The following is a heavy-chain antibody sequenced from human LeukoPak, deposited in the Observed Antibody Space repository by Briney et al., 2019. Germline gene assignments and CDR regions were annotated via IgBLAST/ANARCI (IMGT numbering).Heavy chain of an antibody. CDR1: GFTFSSYG. CDR2: ISYDGSNK. Sequence: PGGSLRLSCAASGFTFSSYGMHWVRQAPGKGLEWVAVISYDGSNKYYADSVKGRFTISRDNSKNTLYLQMNSLRAEDTAVYYCAKDRGYYDILALFDYWGQGTLVTVSS. D-gene: IGHD3-9*01. V-gene: IGHV3-30*18. J-gene: IGHJ4*02. CDR3: AKDRGYYDILALFDY.